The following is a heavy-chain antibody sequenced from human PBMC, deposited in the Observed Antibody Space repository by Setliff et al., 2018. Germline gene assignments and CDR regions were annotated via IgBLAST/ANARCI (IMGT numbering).Heavy chain of an antibody. CDR1: GGSISSHY. V-gene: IGHV4-59*11. J-gene: IGHJ3*02. CDR3: ARASADYDFWSGYYTGGAFDI. CDR2: IYYSGST. D-gene: IGHD3-3*01. Sequence: SETLSLTCTVSGGSISSHYWSWIRQPPGKGLEWIGYIYYSGSTNYNPSLKSRVTISVDTSKNQFSLKLSSVTAADTAVYYCARASADYDFWSGYYTGGAFDIRGQGTTVTVSS.